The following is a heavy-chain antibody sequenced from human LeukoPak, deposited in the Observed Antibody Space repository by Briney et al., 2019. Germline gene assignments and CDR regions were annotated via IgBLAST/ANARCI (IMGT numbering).Heavy chain of an antibody. Sequence: SETLSLTRTVSGGSISSYYWSWIRQPPGKGLEWIGYIYYSGSTNYNPSLKSRVTISVDTSKNQFSLKLSSVTAADTAVYYCARSLWLRLFDYWGQGTLVTVSS. V-gene: IGHV4-59*01. CDR1: GGSISSYY. CDR3: ARSLWLRLFDY. D-gene: IGHD5-12*01. CDR2: IYYSGST. J-gene: IGHJ4*02.